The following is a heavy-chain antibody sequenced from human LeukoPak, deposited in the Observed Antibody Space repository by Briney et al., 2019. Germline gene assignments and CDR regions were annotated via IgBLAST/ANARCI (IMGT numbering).Heavy chain of an antibody. J-gene: IGHJ4*02. CDR3: ARAPTVVRGVLDY. D-gene: IGHD4-23*01. V-gene: IGHV4-4*02. CDR1: GGSISTSYW. CDR2: IYHSGST. Sequence: PSETLSLTCGVSGGSISTSYWWSWVRQPPGKGLEWIGEIYHSGSTNYNPSLKSRVTISMDKSKNQFSLKLSSVTAADTAVYYCARAPTVVRGVLDYWGQGTLVTVSS.